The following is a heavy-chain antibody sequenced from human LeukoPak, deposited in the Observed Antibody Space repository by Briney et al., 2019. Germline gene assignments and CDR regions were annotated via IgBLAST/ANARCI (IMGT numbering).Heavy chain of an antibody. J-gene: IGHJ3*02. D-gene: IGHD3-9*01. CDR3: AKEDYDILTGYSRGDAFDI. CDR2: ISSSSSYI. CDR1: GFTFSSYS. V-gene: IGHV3-21*01. Sequence: GGSLRLSCAASGFTFSSYSMNWVRQAPGKGLEWVSSISSSSSYIYYADSVKGRFTISRDNSKNTLYLQMNSLRAEDTAVYYCAKEDYDILTGYSRGDAFDIWGQGTMVTVSS.